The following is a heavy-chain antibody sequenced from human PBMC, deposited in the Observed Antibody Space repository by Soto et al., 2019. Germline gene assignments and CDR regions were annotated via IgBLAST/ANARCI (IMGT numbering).Heavy chain of an antibody. CDR1: GYTFTSYG. J-gene: IGHJ6*02. V-gene: IGHV1-18*04. CDR3: ARDSSSMIESYYYYGMDV. D-gene: IGHD3-22*01. Sequence: QVPLVQSGAEVKKPGASVKVSCKASGYTFTSYGISWVRQAPGQGLEWMGWISAYNGNTNYAQKLQGRVTMTTDTSTSTAYMELRSLRSDDTAVYYCARDSSSMIESYYYYGMDVWGQGTTVTVSS. CDR2: ISAYNGNT.